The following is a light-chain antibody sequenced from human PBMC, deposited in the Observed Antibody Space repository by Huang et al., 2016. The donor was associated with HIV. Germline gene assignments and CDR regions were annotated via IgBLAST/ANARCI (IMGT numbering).Light chain of an antibody. CDR3: QQYNNWPYT. Sequence: DTVMTQTPATLSVSPGARATLSCRASQSVGIKLAWCQQKPGQAPRLLIHGASTRATGIPASFSGSGSGTEFTLTISSLQSEDFAVYYCQQYNNWPYTFGQGTKLEIK. J-gene: IGKJ2*01. CDR1: QSVGIK. V-gene: IGKV3-15*01. CDR2: GAS.